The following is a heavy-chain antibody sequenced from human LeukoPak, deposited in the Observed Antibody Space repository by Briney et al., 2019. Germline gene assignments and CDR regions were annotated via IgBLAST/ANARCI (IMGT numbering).Heavy chain of an antibody. CDR2: IIPILGIA. Sequence: SVKVSCKASGGTFSSYAISWVRQAPGQGLEWMGRIIPILGIANYAQKFQGRVTITADKSTSTAYMELSSLRSEDTAVYYCARDLEVGSYYYYYGMDVWGQGTTVTVSS. V-gene: IGHV1-69*04. J-gene: IGHJ6*02. CDR1: GGTFSSYA. CDR3: ARDLEVGSYYYYYGMDV. D-gene: IGHD1-26*01.